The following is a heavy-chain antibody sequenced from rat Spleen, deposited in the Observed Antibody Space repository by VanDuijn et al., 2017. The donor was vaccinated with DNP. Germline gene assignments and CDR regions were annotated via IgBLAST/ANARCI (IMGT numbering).Heavy chain of an antibody. CDR1: GFTFSSYW. Sequence: EVQLVETGGGLVQPGRSLKLSCVASGFTFSSYWMYWIRQAPGKGLEWVASITSDGGSTYYPDSVKGRFTISRDNAENTVYLQMNSLRSEDTATYYCANYNYYDGTYWGQGVMVTVSS. CDR2: ITSDGGST. D-gene: IGHD1-12*02. J-gene: IGHJ2*01. CDR3: ANYNYYDGTY. V-gene: IGHV5-58*01.